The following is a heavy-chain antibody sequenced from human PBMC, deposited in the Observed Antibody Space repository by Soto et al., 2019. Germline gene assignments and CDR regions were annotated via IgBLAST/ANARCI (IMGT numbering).Heavy chain of an antibody. Sequence: GGSLRLSCAASGFTFDDYAMHWVRQAPGKGLEWVSGISWNSGSIGYADSVKGRFTISRDNAKNSLYLQMNSLRAEDTAVYYCARGKSIFYGMDVWGQGTTVTVSS. CDR2: ISWNSGSI. D-gene: IGHD2-15*01. CDR1: GFTFDDYA. CDR3: ARGKSIFYGMDV. J-gene: IGHJ6*02. V-gene: IGHV3-9*01.